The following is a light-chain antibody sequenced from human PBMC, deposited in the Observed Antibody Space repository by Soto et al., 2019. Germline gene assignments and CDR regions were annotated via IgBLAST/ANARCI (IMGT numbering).Light chain of an antibody. Sequence: DIQMTQSPSSLSASVGDRVTITCQTSQSINTYLNWYQQKPGKAPKLLIYGASSLQSGVPLRFSGSGSGTDFTLTISSLEPEDFVTYYCQESYSPLWGTCGQGTKVEIK. CDR2: GAS. CDR1: QSINTY. CDR3: QESYSPLWGT. J-gene: IGKJ1*01. V-gene: IGKV1-39*01.